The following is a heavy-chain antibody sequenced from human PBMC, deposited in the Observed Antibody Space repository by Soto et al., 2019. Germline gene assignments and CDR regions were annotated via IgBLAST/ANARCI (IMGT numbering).Heavy chain of an antibody. J-gene: IGHJ5*02. CDR2: TYYRSKWYN. D-gene: IGHD2-2*02. Sequence: PSRTLSLTCAVSVDSVSSNSAAWNWIRQSPSRGLEWLGRTYYRSKWYNDYAVSVKSRITINPDTSKNQFSLQLNSVTPEDTAVYYCARDPPPCWSSTSCYTWAWFDPWGQGTLVTVSS. CDR1: VDSVSSNSAA. CDR3: ARDPPPCWSSTSCYTWAWFDP. V-gene: IGHV6-1*01.